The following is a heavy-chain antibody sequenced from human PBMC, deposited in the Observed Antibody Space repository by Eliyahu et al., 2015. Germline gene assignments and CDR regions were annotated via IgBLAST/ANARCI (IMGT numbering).Heavy chain of an antibody. D-gene: IGHD3-22*01. CDR1: GGTFRRYA. Sequence: QVQLVQSGAEVKKPGSSVKISCXASGGTFRRYAXSWVRQAPGQGLEWMGVINPIFDKADYAQKFQGRVTITADKSTSIAYLELRSLTSEDTALYYCAREGVYSESSGHFDYWGQGTQVTVSS. CDR3: AREGVYSESSGHFDY. CDR2: INPIFDKA. V-gene: IGHV1-69*06. J-gene: IGHJ4*02.